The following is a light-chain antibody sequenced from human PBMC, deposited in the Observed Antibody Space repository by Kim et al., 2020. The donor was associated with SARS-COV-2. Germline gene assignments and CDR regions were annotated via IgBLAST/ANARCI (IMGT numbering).Light chain of an antibody. CDR1: RGVNNI. J-gene: IGKJ1*01. V-gene: IGKV3-15*01. Sequence: SVPAGKSATPSCGARRGVNNISAWYQQKAGPAPSLLSDDASTGATAIPARCRGRGSGAEFTLTISSLQSEDVAVYCWQQYNGWPTFGQGTKVDIK. CDR2: DAS. CDR3: QQYNGWPT.